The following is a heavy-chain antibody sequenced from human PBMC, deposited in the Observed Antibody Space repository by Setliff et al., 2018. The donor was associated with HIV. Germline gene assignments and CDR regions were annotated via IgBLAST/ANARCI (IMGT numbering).Heavy chain of an antibody. CDR3: ARDRGEKGYFDS. Sequence: LSLTCAISGASISSGDYSWSWIRQPPGRDLEWIGYFYHSGNTYYSPSLHSRVTLSVDKSKNEFYLSLASVTAADTAVYYCARDRGEKGYFDSWGHGALVTVS. CDR1: GASISSGDYS. V-gene: IGHV4-30-2*01. CDR2: FYHSGNT. D-gene: IGHD3-10*01. J-gene: IGHJ4*01.